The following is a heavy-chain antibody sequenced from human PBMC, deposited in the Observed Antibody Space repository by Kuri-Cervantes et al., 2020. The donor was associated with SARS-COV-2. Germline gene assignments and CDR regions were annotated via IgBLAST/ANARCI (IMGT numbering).Heavy chain of an antibody. D-gene: IGHD3-9*01. Sequence: GESLKISCAASGFTFSSYAMSWVRQAPGKGLEWVSAISGSGGSTYYADSVKGRFTISRDNSKNTLYLQMNSLRAEDTAVYYCARHPGVLRYFDWLNFDYWGQGTLVTVSS. CDR3: ARHPGVLRYFDWLNFDY. CDR2: ISGSGGST. CDR1: GFTFSSYA. J-gene: IGHJ4*02. V-gene: IGHV3-23*01.